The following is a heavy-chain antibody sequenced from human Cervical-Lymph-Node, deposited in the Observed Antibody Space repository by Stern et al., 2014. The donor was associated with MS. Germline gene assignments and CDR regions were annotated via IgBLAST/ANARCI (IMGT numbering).Heavy chain of an antibody. J-gene: IGHJ4*02. Sequence: QVQLVQSGPGLVKPSETLSLTCTVSGGSTSSYYWSWIRQPPGKGLEWIGYISSRGATKYTPPPKGGVTISQDSSKNQFSRTRSSVTAADTAVYYCARGYTTSSGRPDYWGQGTLVTVSS. CDR2: ISSRGAT. V-gene: IGHV4-4*08. D-gene: IGHD6-6*01. CDR3: ARGYTTSSGRPDY. CDR1: GGSTSSYY.